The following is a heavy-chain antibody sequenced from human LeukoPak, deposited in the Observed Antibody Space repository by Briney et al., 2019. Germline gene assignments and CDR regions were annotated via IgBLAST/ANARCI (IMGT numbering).Heavy chain of an antibody. Sequence: GASVKVSCKASGYTFTGYYMHWVRQAPGQGLEWMGWINPNSGGTNYAQKFQGRVTMTRDTSISTAYMELSRLRSDDTAVYYCARGVYSSGWYDRVDYYYYMDVWGKGTTVTISS. CDR1: GYTFTGYY. D-gene: IGHD6-19*01. V-gene: IGHV1-2*02. J-gene: IGHJ6*03. CDR3: ARGVYSSGWYDRVDYYYYMDV. CDR2: INPNSGGT.